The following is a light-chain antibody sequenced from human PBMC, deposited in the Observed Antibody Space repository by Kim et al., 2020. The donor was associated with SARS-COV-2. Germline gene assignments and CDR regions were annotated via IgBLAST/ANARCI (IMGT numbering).Light chain of an antibody. CDR2: EVS. CDR3: SSYGGNNNWV. Sequence: QSALTQPTSASGSPGQSVTISCTGTSSDIGGYNHVSWYQQHPGKAPKLMIYEVSKWPSGVPDRFSGSKSGNTASLTVSGLQTDDEANYYCSSYGGNNNWVFGRGTELSVL. J-gene: IGLJ3*02. CDR1: SSDIGGYNH. V-gene: IGLV2-8*01.